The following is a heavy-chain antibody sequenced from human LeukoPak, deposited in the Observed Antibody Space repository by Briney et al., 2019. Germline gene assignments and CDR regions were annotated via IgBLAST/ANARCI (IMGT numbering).Heavy chain of an antibody. CDR3: AKDLNSREQWLVIDY. V-gene: IGHV3-30*18. Sequence: PGGSLRLSCAASGFTFSSYGMHWVRQAPGKGLEWVAVISYDGSNKYYADSVKGRFTISRDNSKNTLYLQMNSLRAEDTAVYYCAKDLNSREQWLVIDYWGQGTLVTVSS. D-gene: IGHD6-19*01. CDR2: ISYDGSNK. CDR1: GFTFSSYG. J-gene: IGHJ4*02.